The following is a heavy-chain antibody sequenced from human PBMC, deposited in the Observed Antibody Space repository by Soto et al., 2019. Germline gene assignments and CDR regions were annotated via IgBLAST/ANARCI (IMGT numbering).Heavy chain of an antibody. D-gene: IGHD5-12*01. J-gene: IGHJ4*02. CDR3: ARAPSIVAVFGRYYFDF. Sequence: SETLSLTCAGSVGSISGYYWSWIRQTPGEGLEWIGYVYYSGSTNYNPSLKSLAIISVDTSKNQFSLKLYSMTAEDTAVYYCARAPSIVAVFGRYYFDFWGQGALVTVSS. CDR1: VGSISGYY. CDR2: VYYSGST. V-gene: IGHV4-59*01.